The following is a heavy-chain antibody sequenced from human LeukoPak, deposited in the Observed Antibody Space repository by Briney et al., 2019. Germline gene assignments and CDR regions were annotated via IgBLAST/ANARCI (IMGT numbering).Heavy chain of an antibody. CDR1: GGSISSYY. D-gene: IGHD1-1*01. Sequence: SETLSLTCTVSGGSISSYYWGWIRQPPGKGLEWIGSIYYSGSTYYNPSLKSRVTISVDTSKNQFSLKLSSVTAADTAVYYCARHVRGTTRNYYFDYWGQGTLVTVSS. J-gene: IGHJ4*02. V-gene: IGHV4-39*01. CDR2: IYYSGST. CDR3: ARHVRGTTRNYYFDY.